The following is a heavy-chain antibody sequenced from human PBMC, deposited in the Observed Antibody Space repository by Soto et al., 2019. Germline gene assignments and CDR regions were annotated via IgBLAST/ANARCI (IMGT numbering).Heavy chain of an antibody. CDR2: INHSGST. CDR3: ARGRAVGQLVPRYYYYYYGMDV. J-gene: IGHJ6*02. V-gene: IGHV4-34*01. CDR1: GGSFSGYY. D-gene: IGHD6-6*01. Sequence: PSETLSLTCAVYGGSFSGYYWSWIRQPPGKGLEWIGEINHSGSTNYNPSLKSRVTISVDTSKNQFSLKLSSVTAADTAVYYCARGRAVGQLVPRYYYYYYGMDVWGQGTTVTVSS.